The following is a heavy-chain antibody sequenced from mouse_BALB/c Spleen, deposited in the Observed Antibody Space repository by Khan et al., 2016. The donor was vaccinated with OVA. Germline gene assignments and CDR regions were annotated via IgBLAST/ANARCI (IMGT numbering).Heavy chain of an antibody. Sequence: QVQLQQPGAELVKPGASVKLSCKTSGYTFTSYWIQWVKQRPGQGLGWIGEIFPGTGTTYYNEKFKGKATLTIDTSSSTAYMQLSSLTSEDSAVYFCARSGTTVVASYWYFDVWCAGTTVTVSS. J-gene: IGHJ1*01. D-gene: IGHD1-1*01. V-gene: IGHV1S132*01. CDR1: GYTFTSYW. CDR2: IFPGTGTT. CDR3: ARSGTTVVASYWYFDV.